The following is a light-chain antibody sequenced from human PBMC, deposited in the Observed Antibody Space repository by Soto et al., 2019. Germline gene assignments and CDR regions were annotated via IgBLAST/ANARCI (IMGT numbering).Light chain of an antibody. CDR1: RSISSW. CDR2: DAA. Sequence: DIQMTQSPSTLSASVGDRVTITCRASRSISSWLAWYQQKPGKAPKLRVYDAALLKRGVPSRSSGLGAVTEFTPTIRALPPDDFAPYSSKRYNSYPWRFGKGTKGDLK. V-gene: IGKV1-5*01. CDR3: KRYNSYPWR. J-gene: IGKJ1*01.